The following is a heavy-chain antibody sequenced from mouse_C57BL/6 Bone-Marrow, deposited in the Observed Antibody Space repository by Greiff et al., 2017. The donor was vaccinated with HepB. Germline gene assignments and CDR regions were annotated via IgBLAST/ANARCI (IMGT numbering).Heavy chain of an antibody. CDR2: IRSKSNNYAT. V-gene: IGHV10-1*01. D-gene: IGHD2-4*01. CDR3: VSGDYDYDVGWCAY. CDR1: GFSFNTYA. J-gene: IGHJ3*01. Sequence: EVKLVESGGGLVQPKGSLKLSCAASGFSFNTYAMNWVRQAPGKGLEWVARIRSKSNNYATYYADSVKDRFTISRDDSESMLYLQMNNLKTEDTAMYYCVSGDYDYDVGWCAYWGQGTLVTVSA.